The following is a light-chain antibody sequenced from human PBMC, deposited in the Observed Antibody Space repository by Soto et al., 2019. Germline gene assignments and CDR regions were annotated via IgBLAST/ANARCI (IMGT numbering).Light chain of an antibody. CDR1: YSNIGSST. CDR3: AAWDDSLNCVV. V-gene: IGLV1-44*01. CDR2: TDN. Sequence: QLVLTQPPSASGTPGQRVTISCSGSYSNIGSSTVNWYRQLPGTAPNLLIYTDNQRPSGVPDRFSGSKSGTSASLAISGLQSDDEADYYCAAWDDSLNCVVFGGGTKLTVL. J-gene: IGLJ2*01.